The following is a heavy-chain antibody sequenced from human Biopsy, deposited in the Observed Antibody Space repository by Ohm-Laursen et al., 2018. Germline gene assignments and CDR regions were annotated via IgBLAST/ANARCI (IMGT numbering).Heavy chain of an antibody. D-gene: IGHD4-23*01. V-gene: IGHV4-59*11. CDR1: GGSFTGHY. J-gene: IGHJ4*02. CDR3: ARGSNDFGGLYFPR. Sequence: SETLSLTWSVSGGSFTGHYWSWIRQPPGKGLEWIGHISCTGYTSYNASLKSRVTISVDTSRNHFSPRLSSLTAADTAVYYCARGSNDFGGLYFPRWGQGTLLTVSS. CDR2: ISCTGYT.